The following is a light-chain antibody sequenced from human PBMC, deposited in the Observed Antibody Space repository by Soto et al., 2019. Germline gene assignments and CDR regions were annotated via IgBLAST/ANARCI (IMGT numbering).Light chain of an antibody. CDR2: EAS. V-gene: IGKV1-27*01. J-gene: IGKJ5*01. Sequence: DIQMTQSPSSLSASVGDRVTITCRASQGIRHYLAWYQQKPGKVPKLLIYEASNLQSGVPSRFRGGGSGTEFTLTISSLQPDDFATYYCQQADTFPITFGQGTRLEIK. CDR1: QGIRHY. CDR3: QQADTFPIT.